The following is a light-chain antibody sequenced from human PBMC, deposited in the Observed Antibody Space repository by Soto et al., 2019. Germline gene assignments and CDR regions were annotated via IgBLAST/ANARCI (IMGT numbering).Light chain of an antibody. CDR2: GAS. V-gene: IGKV3-15*01. Sequence: EIVMTQSPATLSASPGERVTLSCRASQSVNDKLAWFQQKPGQAPRLLIVGASTTATGIPARFSGSGSGTEFTLTISTLKSEDFAVYYCQQDNDWPPFTFGPGTKVDIK. CDR3: QQDNDWPPFT. CDR1: QSVNDK. J-gene: IGKJ3*01.